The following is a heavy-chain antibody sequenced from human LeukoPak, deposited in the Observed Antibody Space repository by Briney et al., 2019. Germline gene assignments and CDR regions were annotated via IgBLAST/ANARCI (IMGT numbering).Heavy chain of an antibody. CDR2: IYYSGST. J-gene: IGHJ4*02. V-gene: IGHV4-39*01. CDR1: GDSISSSNYY. CDR3: ARQAAGNDGDYFDL. D-gene: IGHD1-1*01. Sequence: SETLSLTCTVSGDSISSSNYYWGWIRQPPGKGLEWIGSIYYSGSTYYNPSLKSRVTISVDTSKNQFSLNLSSVTAADTAVYYCARQAAGNDGDYFDLWGQGTLVTVSS.